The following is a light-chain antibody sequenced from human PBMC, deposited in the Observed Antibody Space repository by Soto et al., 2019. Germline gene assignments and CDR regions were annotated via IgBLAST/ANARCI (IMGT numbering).Light chain of an antibody. Sequence: QSVLTQPPSASGTPGQRVTISCSGSSSNIGSNTVNWYQQLPGTAPKLLIYSNNQRPSGVPDRFSGSKSGTSASLAISGLQSEDEADYYCAAWDDSLNPNVVFGGGTKLTVL. CDR2: SNN. CDR3: AAWDDSLNPNVV. J-gene: IGLJ2*01. V-gene: IGLV1-44*01. CDR1: SSNIGSNT.